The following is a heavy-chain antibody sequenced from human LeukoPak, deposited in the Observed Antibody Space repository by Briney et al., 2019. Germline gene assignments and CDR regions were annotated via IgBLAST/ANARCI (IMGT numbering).Heavy chain of an antibody. CDR1: GFTFSTYS. Sequence: GGSLRLSCAASGFTFSTYSMNWVRQAAGTGLEWVSSITSSSSYIYYADSVKGRFTISRDNAKNSLYLQMNSLTADDTALYYCASLSTSPSIGDYWGQGTLVTVSS. CDR2: ITSSSSYI. J-gene: IGHJ4*02. CDR3: ASLSTSPSIGDY. D-gene: IGHD2/OR15-2a*01. V-gene: IGHV3-21*01.